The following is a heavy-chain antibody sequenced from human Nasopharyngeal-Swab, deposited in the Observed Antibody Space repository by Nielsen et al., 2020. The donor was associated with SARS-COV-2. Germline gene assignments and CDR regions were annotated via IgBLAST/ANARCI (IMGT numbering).Heavy chain of an antibody. V-gene: IGHV5-51*01. D-gene: IGHD1-26*01. Sequence: GLSLETCWEGCGYGFTSYWIGWVRQMPGKGLEWMGIIYPGDSDTRYSPSFQGQVTISADKSISTAYLQWSSLKASDTAMYYCARSGLVGATFFDYWGQGTLVTVSS. J-gene: IGHJ4*02. CDR3: ARSGLVGATFFDY. CDR1: GYGFTSYW. CDR2: IYPGDSDT.